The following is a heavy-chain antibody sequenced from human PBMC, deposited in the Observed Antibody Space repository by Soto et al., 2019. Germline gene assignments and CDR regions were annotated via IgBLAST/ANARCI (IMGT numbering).Heavy chain of an antibody. Sequence: AGGSLRLSCAASGFTFSSYSMTWVRQAPGKGLEWVSVISGSGGSTYYADSVKGRFTISRDNSKNTLYLQMNSLRAEDTAVYYCASSSKGVMSFDYWGQGTLVTVSS. CDR3: ASSSKGVMSFDY. CDR1: GFTFSSYS. V-gene: IGHV3-23*01. D-gene: IGHD3-16*01. CDR2: ISGSGGST. J-gene: IGHJ4*02.